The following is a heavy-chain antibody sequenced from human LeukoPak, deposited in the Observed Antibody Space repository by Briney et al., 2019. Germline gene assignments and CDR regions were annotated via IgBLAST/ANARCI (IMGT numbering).Heavy chain of an antibody. V-gene: IGHV4-59*08. CDR3: ARCQTTSSGWDPFDY. Sequence: SETLSLTCTVSGGSISSYYWRWIRHPPGKGLEWIGYIYYSGSSNYNTSIKSRVTISVDTSKNQFSLKLSSVTAADTAVYYCARCQTTSSGWDPFDYWGQGTLVTVSS. J-gene: IGHJ4*02. CDR1: GGSISSYY. CDR2: IYYSGSS. D-gene: IGHD6-19*01.